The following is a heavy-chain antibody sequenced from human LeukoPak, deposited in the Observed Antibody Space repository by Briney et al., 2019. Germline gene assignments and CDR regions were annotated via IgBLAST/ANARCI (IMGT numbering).Heavy chain of an antibody. V-gene: IGHV3-7*01. CDR3: ANLPAAIPFDY. CDR2: IKQDGSEK. Sequence: GGSLRLSCAAPGFTFSSYWMSWVRQAPGKGLEWVANIKQDGSEKYYVDSVKGRFTISRDNAKNSLYLQMNSLRAEDTAVYYCANLPAAIPFDYWGQGTLVTVSS. D-gene: IGHD2-2*02. J-gene: IGHJ4*02. CDR1: GFTFSSYW.